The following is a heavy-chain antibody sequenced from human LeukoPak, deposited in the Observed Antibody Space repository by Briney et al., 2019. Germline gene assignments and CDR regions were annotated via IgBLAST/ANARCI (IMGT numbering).Heavy chain of an antibody. V-gene: IGHV3-23*01. CDR2: ISDSGAFT. D-gene: IGHD3-16*01. J-gene: IGHJ4*02. CDR1: GITFSSYA. CDR3: ANHNYVWGSFTY. Sequence: GGSLRLSCAASGITFSSYAMSWVHQAPGKGLEWVAAISDSGAFTYYADSLKGRVTISRDNSKNTLYLQVSSLTAEDTAVYYCANHNYVWGSFTYWGQGTLVTVSS.